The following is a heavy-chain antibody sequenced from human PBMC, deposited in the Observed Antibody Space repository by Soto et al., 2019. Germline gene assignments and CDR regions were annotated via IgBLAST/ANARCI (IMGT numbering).Heavy chain of an antibody. D-gene: IGHD3-10*01. CDR2: IYWDDDK. CDR3: AHLPDLVRGVRF. CDR1: GFSLSTSGVG. V-gene: IGHV2-5*02. Sequence: QITLKESGPTLVKPTQTLTLTCTFSGFSLSTSGVGVGWIRQPPGKALEWLALIYWDDDKRYCPSLKSRLTITKDTSNNQVVLTMTSMDPVDTATYYCAHLPDLVRGVRFWGQGTMVPVSS. J-gene: IGHJ3*01.